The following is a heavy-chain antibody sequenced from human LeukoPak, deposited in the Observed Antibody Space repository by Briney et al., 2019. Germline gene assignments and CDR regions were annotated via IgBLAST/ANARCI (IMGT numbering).Heavy chain of an antibody. CDR2: IYYSGST. CDR3: ARVGTAMDY. Sequence: SETLSLTCTVSGGSISSGGYYWSWLRQPPGKGLEWIGYIYYSGSTYYNPSLKSRVTISVDTSKNQFSLKLSSVTAADTAVYYCARVGTAMDYWGQGTLVTVSS. CDR1: GGSISSGGYY. V-gene: IGHV4-30-4*08. D-gene: IGHD1-7*01. J-gene: IGHJ4*02.